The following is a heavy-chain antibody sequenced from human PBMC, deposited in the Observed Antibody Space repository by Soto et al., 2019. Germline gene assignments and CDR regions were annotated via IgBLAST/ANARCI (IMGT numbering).Heavy chain of an antibody. V-gene: IGHV1-69*01. Sequence: QVQLVQSGAEVKKPGSSVRVSCKVSGGSFRNYGITWVRQSPGQGLEWMGGIMPVFGTAVYAQKFQGRVTISADERTTTGSLELRSLSSDDTAGYFCARARDYDLLTAREYALDVWGQGTTVTV. CDR2: IMPVFGTA. D-gene: IGHD3-9*01. J-gene: IGHJ6*02. CDR1: GGSFRNYG. CDR3: ARARDYDLLTAREYALDV.